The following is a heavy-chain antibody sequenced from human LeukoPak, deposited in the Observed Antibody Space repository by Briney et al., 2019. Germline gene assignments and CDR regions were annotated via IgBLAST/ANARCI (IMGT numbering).Heavy chain of an antibody. CDR1: GFTFSSYV. V-gene: IGHV3-23*01. Sequence: GGSLRLSCAASGFTFSSYVMSWVRQATGKGLEWVSDISGSAGSTYYADSVKGRFTISRDNSKNTLYLQMTGLRAEDTAVYYCAKHSYGYYYYGMDVWGQGTTVTVSS. D-gene: IGHD5-18*01. J-gene: IGHJ6*02. CDR3: AKHSYGYYYYGMDV. CDR2: ISGSAGST.